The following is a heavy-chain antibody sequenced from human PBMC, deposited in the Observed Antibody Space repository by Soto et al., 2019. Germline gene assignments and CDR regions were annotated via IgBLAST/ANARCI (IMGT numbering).Heavy chain of an antibody. D-gene: IGHD2-21*02. J-gene: IGHJ1*01. CDR3: AREKSVLAAIGDI. CDR2: IKHDAGEA. Sequence: GGSLRLSCTDSGFNSDEYWMTWVRHTPGKGLEWVANIKHDAGEAHYVDSVKGRFIIFRYNTRNSLYLQMNSLRVEYTGIYYCAREKSVLAAIGDIWGQGTRVTVSS. CDR1: GFNSDEYW. V-gene: IGHV3-7*01.